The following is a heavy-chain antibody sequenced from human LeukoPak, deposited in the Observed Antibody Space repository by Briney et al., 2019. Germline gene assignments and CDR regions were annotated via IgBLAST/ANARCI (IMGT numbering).Heavy chain of an antibody. CDR1: GGSISGYH. V-gene: IGHV4-59*01. J-gene: IGHJ4*02. Sequence: PSETLSLTCTVSGGSISGYHCSWIRQPPGKGLEWIGYIYYSGSTNYNPSLKSRVTISLDTSKNQFSLKLSSVTAADTAVYYCARGPLGGGQQLAFDYWGQGTLVTVSS. D-gene: IGHD6-13*01. CDR2: IYYSGST. CDR3: ARGPLGGGQQLAFDY.